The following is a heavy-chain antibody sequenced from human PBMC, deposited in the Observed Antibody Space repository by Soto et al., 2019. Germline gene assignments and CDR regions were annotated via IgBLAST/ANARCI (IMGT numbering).Heavy chain of an antibody. CDR2: INPSGGST. J-gene: IGHJ1*01. V-gene: IGHV1-46*01. CDR3: ARGNIDSSGYYYSITRQYFQH. D-gene: IGHD3-22*01. CDR1: GSTFTSYY. Sequence: GASVKVSCKASGSTFTSYYMHWVRQAPGQGLEWMGIINPSGGSTSYAQKFQGRVTMTRDTSTSTVYMELSSLRSEDTAVYYCARGNIDSSGYYYSITRQYFQHWGQGTLVTVSS.